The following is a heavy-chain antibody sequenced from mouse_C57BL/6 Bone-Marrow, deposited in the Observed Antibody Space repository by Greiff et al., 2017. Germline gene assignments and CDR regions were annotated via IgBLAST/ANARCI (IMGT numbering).Heavy chain of an antibody. Sequence: LVEPGASVKISCKASGYTFTDYYMNWVKQSHGKSLEWIGDINPNNGGTSYNQKFKGKATLTVDKSSSTAYMELRSLTSEDSAVYYCAREGIYDYDEDYAMDYWGQGTSVTVSS. CDR3: AREGIYDYDEDYAMDY. CDR2: INPNNGGT. J-gene: IGHJ4*01. D-gene: IGHD2-4*01. V-gene: IGHV1-26*01. CDR1: GYTFTDYY.